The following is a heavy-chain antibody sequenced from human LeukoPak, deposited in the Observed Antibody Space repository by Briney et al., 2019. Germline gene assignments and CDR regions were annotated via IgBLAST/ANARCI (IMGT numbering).Heavy chain of an antibody. D-gene: IGHD4-17*01. V-gene: IGHV3-30-3*01. J-gene: IGHJ6*02. CDR2: ISYDGSNK. CDR3: ARDLRDYLAGYYNYGMDV. Sequence: PGGSLRLSCAASGFTFSSYAMHWVRQAPGKGLEWVAVISYDGSNKYYADSVKGRFTISRDNSKNTLYLQMNSLRAEDTAVYYCARDLRDYLAGYYNYGMDVWGQGTTVTVSS. CDR1: GFTFSSYA.